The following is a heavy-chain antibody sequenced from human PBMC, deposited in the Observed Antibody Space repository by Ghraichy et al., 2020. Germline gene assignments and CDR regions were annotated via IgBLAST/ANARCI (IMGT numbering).Heavy chain of an antibody. V-gene: IGHV3-23*01. CDR2: ISGSGGST. J-gene: IGHJ3*02. D-gene: IGHD3-22*01. CDR3: AKDGSRDYYDSSGYHAFDI. CDR1: GFTFSSYA. Sequence: GGSLRLSCAASGFTFSSYAMSWVRQAPGKGLEWVSAISGSGGSTYYTDSVKGRFTISRDNSKNTLYLQMNSLRAEDTAVYYCAKDGSRDYYDSSGYHAFDIWGQGTMVTVSS.